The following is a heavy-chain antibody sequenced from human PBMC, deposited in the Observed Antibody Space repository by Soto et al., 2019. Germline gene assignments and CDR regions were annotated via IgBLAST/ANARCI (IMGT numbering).Heavy chain of an antibody. Sequence: SETLSLTCTVSGGSISSSYWSWILQPPGKGLEWIGEINHSGSTNYNPSLKSRVTISVDTSKNQFSLKLSSVTAADTAVYYCARVCSGGSCYSGVDYWGQGTLVTISS. CDR1: GGSISSSY. CDR2: INHSGST. V-gene: IGHV4-34*01. J-gene: IGHJ4*02. CDR3: ARVCSGGSCYSGVDY. D-gene: IGHD2-15*01.